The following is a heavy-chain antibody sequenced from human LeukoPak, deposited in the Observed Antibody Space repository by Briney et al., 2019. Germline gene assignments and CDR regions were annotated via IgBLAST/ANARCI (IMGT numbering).Heavy chain of an antibody. J-gene: IGHJ4*01. CDR2: LSYDGGNE. CDR1: GLTFSSYA. Sequence: GGSLRLSCAASGLTFSSYAMHWVRQAPGKGLEWVAVLSYDGGNEYYADSVKGRFTISRDNSKNTLYLQMNSLITEDTAVYYCASSKWLRITGAFDXWGXGXXXTXXS. D-gene: IGHD5-12*01. V-gene: IGHV3-30-3*01. CDR3: ASSKWLRITGAFDX.